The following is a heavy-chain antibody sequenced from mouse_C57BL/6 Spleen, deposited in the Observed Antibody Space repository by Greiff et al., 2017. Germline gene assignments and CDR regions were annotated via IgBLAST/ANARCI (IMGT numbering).Heavy chain of an antibody. J-gene: IGHJ1*03. Sequence: VQLHQPGAELVRPGSSVKLSCKASGYTFTSYWMDWVKQRPGQGLEWIGNIYPSDSETHYNQKFKDKATLTVDKSSSTAYMQLSSLTCVDSAVYDCARGAITTVVAHWYFDVWGTGTTVTVS. CDR2: IYPSDSET. CDR1: GYTFTSYW. D-gene: IGHD1-1*01. CDR3: ARGAITTVVAHWYFDV. V-gene: IGHV1-61*01.